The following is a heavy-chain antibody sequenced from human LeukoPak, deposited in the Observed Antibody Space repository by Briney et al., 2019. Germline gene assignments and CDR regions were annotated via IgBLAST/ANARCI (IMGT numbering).Heavy chain of an antibody. Sequence: PGGSLRLSCAASGFTFSSYSMNWVRQAPGKGLEWVSSISSSSSYIYYADSVKGRFTISRDNAKNSLYLQMNSLRAEDTAVYYCAREARRFLEWFGFDPWGQGTLVTVSS. V-gene: IGHV3-21*04. D-gene: IGHD3-3*01. CDR3: AREARRFLEWFGFDP. J-gene: IGHJ5*02. CDR2: ISSSSSYI. CDR1: GFTFSSYS.